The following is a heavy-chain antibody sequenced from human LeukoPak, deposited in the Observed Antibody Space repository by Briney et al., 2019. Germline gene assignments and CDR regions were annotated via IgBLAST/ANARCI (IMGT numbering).Heavy chain of an antibody. J-gene: IGHJ4*02. CDR3: ARDYYYGSGSYLFNY. V-gene: IGHV3-30-3*01. CDR2: ISYDGSNK. D-gene: IGHD3-10*01. Sequence: GGSLRLSCAASGFTFSSYAMHWVRQAPGKGLEGVAVISYDGSNKYYADSVKGRFTISRDNSKNTLYLQMNSLRAEDTAVYYCARDYYYGSGSYLFNYWGQGTPVTVSS. CDR1: GFTFSSYA.